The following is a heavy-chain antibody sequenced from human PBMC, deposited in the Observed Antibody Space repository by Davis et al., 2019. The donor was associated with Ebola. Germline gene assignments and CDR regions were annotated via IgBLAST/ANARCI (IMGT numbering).Heavy chain of an antibody. J-gene: IGHJ4*02. CDR3: ATVTTNWAFFDY. CDR1: GFTLGDAW. CDR2: IRSKRDGGTT. V-gene: IGHV3-15*01. Sequence: PGGSLRLSCVVSGFTLGDAWMTWVRQFPGKGLEWVGQIRSKRDGGTTDYAAHVKGRFTISGDESTNALYLQMNSLKTEDTGLYYCATVTTNWAFFDYWGQGTLVTVSS. D-gene: IGHD7-27*01.